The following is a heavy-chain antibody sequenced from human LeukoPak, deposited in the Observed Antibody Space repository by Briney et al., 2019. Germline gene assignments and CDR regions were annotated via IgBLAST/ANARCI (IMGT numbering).Heavy chain of an antibody. J-gene: IGHJ5*02. CDR1: GFTVSNTY. V-gene: IGHV3-53*01. CDR3: ARVAGITGIRGFDP. CDR2: IYGGGST. D-gene: IGHD1-20*01. Sequence: GGSLRLSCAASGFTVSNTYMSWVRQAPGKGLEWVSVIYGGGSTYYADSVKGRFAISRDNSKNTLYLQMNSLRAEDTAVYYCARVAGITGIRGFDPWGQGTLVTVSS.